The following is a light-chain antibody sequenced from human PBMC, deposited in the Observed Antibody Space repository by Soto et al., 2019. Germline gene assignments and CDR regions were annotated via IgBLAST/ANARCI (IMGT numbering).Light chain of an antibody. CDR3: QQYENLPLT. J-gene: IGKJ4*01. Sequence: IQMTQSPCTLSASVGDRVTSTCQASQDISNYLNWYQQKPGKAPKLLIYDASNLETGVPSRFSGSGSGTDFTFTISSLQPEDIATYYCQQYENLPLTFGGGTKVDIK. CDR1: QDISNY. V-gene: IGKV1-33*01. CDR2: DAS.